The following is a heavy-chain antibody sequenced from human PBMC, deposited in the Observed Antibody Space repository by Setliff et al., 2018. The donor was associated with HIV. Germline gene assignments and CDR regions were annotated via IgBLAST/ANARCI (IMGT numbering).Heavy chain of an antibody. V-gene: IGHV4-34*01. CDR2: LSPSGTT. D-gene: IGHD4-17*01. CDR3: ASFFVTTVTNQDY. J-gene: IGHJ4*02. CDR1: DGSFSNYY. Sequence: SETLSLTCTVYDGSFSNYYTNWIRQPPGKGLEWIGELSPSGTTRSNPSLQSRVAISLDTSNNQFSLKLTSVTAADTAMYYCASFFVTTVTNQDYWGQGTPVTVSS.